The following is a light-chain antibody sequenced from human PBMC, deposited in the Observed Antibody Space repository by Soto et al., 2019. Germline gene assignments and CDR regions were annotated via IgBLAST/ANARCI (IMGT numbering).Light chain of an antibody. CDR2: DVS. CDR1: SSDVGGYNY. CDR3: CSYAGSYTFV. J-gene: IGLJ1*01. V-gene: IGLV2-11*01. Sequence: QSVLTQPRSVSGSPGQSVTISCTGTSSDVGGYNYVSWYQQHPGKAPKLMIYDVSKRPSGVPDRFSGSKSGNTASLTISGLQDEDEADYYCCSYAGSYTFVFGTGTK.